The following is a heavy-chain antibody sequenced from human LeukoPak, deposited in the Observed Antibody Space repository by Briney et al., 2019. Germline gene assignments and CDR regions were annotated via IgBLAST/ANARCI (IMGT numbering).Heavy chain of an antibody. Sequence: GGSLRLSCAASGFTVSSNYMSWVRQAPGKGLEGVSVIYSGGSTYYADSVKGRFTISRDNSKNTLYLQMDSLRAEDTAVYDCEREGGSGSPYYFDYWGQGTLVTVSS. V-gene: IGHV3-53*01. D-gene: IGHD1-26*01. CDR1: GFTVSSNY. CDR2: IYSGGST. J-gene: IGHJ4*02. CDR3: EREGGSGSPYYFDY.